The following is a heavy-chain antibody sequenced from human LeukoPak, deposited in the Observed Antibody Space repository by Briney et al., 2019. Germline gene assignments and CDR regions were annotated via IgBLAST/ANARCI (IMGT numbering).Heavy chain of an antibody. CDR2: ISGSGGST. D-gene: IGHD5-18*01. Sequence: GGSLRLSCAASVFTFISYAMSWVRQAPGKGLEWVSAISGSGGSTYYADSVKGRFTISRDNSKNTLYLQMNSLRAEDTAAYYSAKSVDTGMVSHYYYYLDVWGKGTTVTVSS. CDR3: AKSVDTGMVSHYYYYLDV. J-gene: IGHJ6*03. CDR1: VFTFISYA. V-gene: IGHV3-23*01.